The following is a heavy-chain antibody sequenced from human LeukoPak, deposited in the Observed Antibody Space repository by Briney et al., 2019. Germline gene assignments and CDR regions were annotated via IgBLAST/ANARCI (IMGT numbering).Heavy chain of an antibody. J-gene: IGHJ3*01. CDR3: AKDIQLSA. D-gene: IGHD5-24*01. CDR1: GFTFSSYE. V-gene: IGHV3-23*01. Sequence: PGGSLRLSCAASGFTFSSYEMNWVRQAPGKGLEWVSLIASSGRNTYYTDSVRGRFTISRDNSKKTLSLQMNSLRVEDTAIYYCAKDIQLSAWGLGTMVTVSS. CDR2: IASSGRNT.